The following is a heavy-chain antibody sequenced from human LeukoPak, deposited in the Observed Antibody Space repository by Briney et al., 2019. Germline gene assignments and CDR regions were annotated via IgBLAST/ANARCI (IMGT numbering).Heavy chain of an antibody. Sequence: PGGPLRLSCAASGFTFSSSAMSWVRQVPGKGLEWVSGISSSGGSTNYADSVRGRFTISRDNPKNTVYLQMNSLSAEDTAVYYCAKGPAPYCSGGSCYSPHWYFDLWGRGTLVTVSS. CDR1: GFTFSSSA. CDR3: AKGPAPYCSGGSCYSPHWYFDL. D-gene: IGHD2-15*01. CDR2: ISSSGGST. J-gene: IGHJ2*01. V-gene: IGHV3-23*01.